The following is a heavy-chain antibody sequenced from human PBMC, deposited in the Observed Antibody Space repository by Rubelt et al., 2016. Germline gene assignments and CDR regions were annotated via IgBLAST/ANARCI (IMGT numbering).Heavy chain of an antibody. CDR3: ARDQLALYAFDI. Sequence: QVQLVQSGAEVKKPGASVKVSCKASGYTFTTYGISWVRQAPGQGLEWMGWISAYDGNTNYAQKFQGRVTMTTDTSTSTAYMELRSLRSDDTAVYFCARDQLALYAFDIWGQGTMVTVSS. J-gene: IGHJ3*02. CDR2: ISAYDGNT. D-gene: IGHD1-1*01. V-gene: IGHV1-18*01. CDR1: GYTFTTYG.